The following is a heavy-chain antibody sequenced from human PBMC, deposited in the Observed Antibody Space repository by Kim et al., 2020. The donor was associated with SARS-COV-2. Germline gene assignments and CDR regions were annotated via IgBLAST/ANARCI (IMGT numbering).Heavy chain of an antibody. CDR1: GYTFTSYG. V-gene: IGHV1-18*01. Sequence: ASVKVSCKASGYTFTSYGISWVRQAPGQGLEWMGWISAYNGNTNYAQKLQGRVTMTTDTSTSTAYMELRSLRSDDTAVYYCARVWGRSWWYYYDSSGPGAFDIWGQGTMVTVSS. CDR2: ISAYNGNT. CDR3: ARVWGRSWWYYYDSSGPGAFDI. J-gene: IGHJ3*02. D-gene: IGHD3-22*01.